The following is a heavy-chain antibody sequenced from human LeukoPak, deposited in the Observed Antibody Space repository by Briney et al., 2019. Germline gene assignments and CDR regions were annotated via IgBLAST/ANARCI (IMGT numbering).Heavy chain of an antibody. J-gene: IGHJ4*02. D-gene: IGHD5-24*01. CDR2: ISSSSSYI. CDR1: GFTFSSYS. Sequence: GGSLRLSCAASGFTFSSYSMNWVRQAPGKGLEWVSSISSSSSYIYYADSVKGRFTISRDNAKNSLYLQMNSLRAEDTAVYYCARDSRDGYNSRGDYWGQGTLVTVSS. V-gene: IGHV3-21*01. CDR3: ARDSRDGYNSRGDY.